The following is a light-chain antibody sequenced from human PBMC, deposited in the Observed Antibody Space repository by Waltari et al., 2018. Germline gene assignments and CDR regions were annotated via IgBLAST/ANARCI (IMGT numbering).Light chain of an antibody. CDR3: CSYAGSYTWV. CDR1: SSDVGSYKY. J-gene: IGLJ3*02. V-gene: IGLV2-11*01. CDR2: DVN. Sequence: QSALTQPRSVSGSPGQSVTISCTGSSSDVGSYKYVSWYQHHPGKAPKLIIYDVNKRPSGVPDRFSGSKSGNTASLTISGLQAEDEADYYYCSYAGSYTWVFGGGTKLTVL.